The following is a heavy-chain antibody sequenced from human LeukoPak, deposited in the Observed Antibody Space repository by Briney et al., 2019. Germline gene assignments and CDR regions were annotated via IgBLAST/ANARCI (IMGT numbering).Heavy chain of an antibody. CDR3: ARERNGEAFDY. D-gene: IGHD1-1*01. CDR2: IYYSGST. Sequence: PSETLSLTCTVSGRSISSGGYYWSWIRQHPGKGLEWIGYIYYSGSTYYNPSLKSRVTISVDTSKNQFSPKLSSVTAADTAVYYCARERNGEAFDYWGQGTLVTVPS. CDR1: GRSISSGGYY. V-gene: IGHV4-31*03. J-gene: IGHJ4*02.